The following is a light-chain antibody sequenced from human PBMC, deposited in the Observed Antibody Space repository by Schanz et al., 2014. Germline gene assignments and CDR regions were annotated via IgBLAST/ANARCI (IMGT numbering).Light chain of an antibody. Sequence: QSALTQPASVSGSPGQSITISCTGTSSDVGGYNYVSWYQHHPGKAPKLIIYNVDKRPSGVPDRFSGSKSGNTASLTISGLQAEDEADYYCSSYTSSSTPNWVFGGGTKLTVL. CDR2: NVD. CDR1: SSDVGGYNY. J-gene: IGLJ3*02. CDR3: SSYTSSSTPNWV. V-gene: IGLV2-14*03.